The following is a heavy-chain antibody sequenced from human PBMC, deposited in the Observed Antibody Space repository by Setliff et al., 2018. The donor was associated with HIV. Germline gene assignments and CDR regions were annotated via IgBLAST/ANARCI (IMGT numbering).Heavy chain of an antibody. J-gene: IGHJ4*02. Sequence: SETLSLTCTVSGGSISSGSYYWSWIRQPAGKGLEWIGHIYTSGSTNYNPSLKSRVTISVDTSKNQFSLKLSSVTAADTAVYYCASSPADYGFRSGWYRFESWGQGTLVTVSS. CDR2: IYTSGST. D-gene: IGHD6-19*01. CDR1: GGSISSGSYY. V-gene: IGHV4-61*09. CDR3: ASSPADYGFRSGWYRFES.